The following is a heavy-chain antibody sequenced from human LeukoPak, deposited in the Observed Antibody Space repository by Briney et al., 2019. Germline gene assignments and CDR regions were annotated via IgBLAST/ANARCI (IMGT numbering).Heavy chain of an antibody. J-gene: IGHJ4*02. V-gene: IGHV3-7*01. CDR2: IKQDGSDK. D-gene: IGHD2-15*01. CDR3: ATLHCSGDKCSSYFEY. Sequence: GGSLRLSCAASGFTFSNYWMNWVRQSQAPGKGLEWVGNIKQDGSDKYYVDSVKGRFTISRDNAKNSLYLQMNSLRAEDTAVYYCATLHCSGDKCSSYFEYWGQGTLVTVSS. CDR1: GFTFSNYW.